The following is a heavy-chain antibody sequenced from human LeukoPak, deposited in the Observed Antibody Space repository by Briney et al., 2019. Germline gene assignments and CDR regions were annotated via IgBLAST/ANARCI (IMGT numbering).Heavy chain of an antibody. CDR2: IYHSGTT. Sequence: SETLSLTCTVSGYSISNGYYWGWIRQPPGKGLEWIGSIYHSGTTYYNPSLQSRVTISVDTSKNQFSLKLSSVTAADTAVYYCARGVIAAGGNDFDYWGQGTLVTVSS. D-gene: IGHD6-13*01. CDR3: ARGVIAAGGNDFDY. CDR1: GYSISNGYY. V-gene: IGHV4-38-2*02. J-gene: IGHJ4*02.